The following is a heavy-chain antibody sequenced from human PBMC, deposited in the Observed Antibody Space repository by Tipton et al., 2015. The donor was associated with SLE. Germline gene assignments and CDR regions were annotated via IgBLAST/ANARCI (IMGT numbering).Heavy chain of an antibody. V-gene: IGHV4-59*12. CDR2: IYYSGST. J-gene: IGHJ4*02. Sequence: TLSLTCAVYGGSFSGYYWSWIRQPPGKGLEWIGYIYYSGSTNYNPSLKSRVTISVDTSKNQFSLKLTSVTAADTAVYYCARDPPYSSGWGNYFDYWGQGTLVTVSS. CDR3: ARDPPYSSGWGNYFDY. D-gene: IGHD6-19*01. CDR1: GGSFSGYY.